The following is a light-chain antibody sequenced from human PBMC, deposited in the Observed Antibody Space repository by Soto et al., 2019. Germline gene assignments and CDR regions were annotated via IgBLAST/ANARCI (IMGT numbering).Light chain of an antibody. CDR1: QNVSSN. CDR2: GAS. CDR3: QQYNNWPRIT. J-gene: IGKJ5*01. V-gene: IGKV3-15*01. Sequence: EIVMTQSPATLSVSPGERATISCRASQNVSSNLAWYQQKPGQAPRLLIYGASTRATGIPARFSGSGSGTEFTLTISSLQSEDFAVYYCQQYNNWPRITFGQGTRLEIK.